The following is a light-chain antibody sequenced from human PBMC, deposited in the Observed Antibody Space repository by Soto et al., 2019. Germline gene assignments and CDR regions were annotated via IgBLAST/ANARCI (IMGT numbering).Light chain of an antibody. J-gene: IGLJ3*02. Sequence: QAVVTQSPSASASLGASVNLTCTLSSVQSSYAIAWHQQQPEKGPRYLMKLNSDGSHSKGDGIPDRFSGSSSGAERYLTISSLQSEDEADYYCQTWGTGIRVFGGGTKLTVL. CDR2: LNSDGSH. CDR1: SVQSSYA. CDR3: QTWGTGIRV. V-gene: IGLV4-69*01.